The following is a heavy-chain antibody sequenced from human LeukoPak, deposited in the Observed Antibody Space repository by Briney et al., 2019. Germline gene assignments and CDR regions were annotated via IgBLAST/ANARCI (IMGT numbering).Heavy chain of an antibody. J-gene: IGHJ4*02. CDR1: GLTVSSTY. V-gene: IGHV3-66*04. CDR3: ARQTEGNAYNRY. Sequence: PGGSLRLSCAASGLTVSSTYMSWVRQAPGKGLEWVSVIYSDGSTYYADSVKGRFTISRDNSKDTVYLQMSSLRAEDTAVYYCARQTEGNAYNRYWGQGTLVTVSS. D-gene: IGHD5-24*01. CDR2: IYSDGST.